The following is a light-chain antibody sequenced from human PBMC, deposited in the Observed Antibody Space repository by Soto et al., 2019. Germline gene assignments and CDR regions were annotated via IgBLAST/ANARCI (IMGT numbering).Light chain of an antibody. CDR3: QHYNNWPPWT. J-gene: IGKJ1*01. CDR1: QSVSSN. CDR2: GAS. Sequence: EIVMTQSPATLSVSPGERATLSCRASQSVSSNLAWYQQTPGQAPRLLMYGASTRATGIPARFSGSGSGTEFTLTISSLQSEDFAVYYCQHYNNWPPWTFGQGTKVEIK. V-gene: IGKV3-15*01.